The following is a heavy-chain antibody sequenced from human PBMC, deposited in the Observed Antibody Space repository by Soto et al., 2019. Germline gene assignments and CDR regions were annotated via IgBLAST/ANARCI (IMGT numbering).Heavy chain of an antibody. J-gene: IGHJ3*01. CDR1: GFTFSSFV. CDR3: VRRAITATTKWGAFDV. D-gene: IGHD1-20*01. CDR2: ISPGADVS. Sequence: EVQLLESGGGLVQPGGSLRLSCAASGFTFSSFVMNWVRLAPGKGLEWVSTISPGADVSHYTDSVKGRFTISRDNSRRTLHLQMDSLRVEDAAGYFCVRRAITATTKWGAFDVWGQGTAVTVSS. V-gene: IGHV3-23*01.